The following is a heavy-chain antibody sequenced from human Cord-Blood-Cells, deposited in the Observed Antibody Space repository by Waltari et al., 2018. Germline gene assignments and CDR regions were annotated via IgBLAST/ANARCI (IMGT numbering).Heavy chain of an antibody. CDR3: ARDLGGTTAFDI. D-gene: IGHD1-7*01. CDR1: GYTFTGYY. CDR2: INPNSGGT. Sequence: QVQLVQSGAEVKKPGASVKVSCQASGYTFTGYYITWGRQAPGQGLEWMGWINPNSGGTNYAQKFQGRVTMTRDTSISTAYMELSRLRSDDTAVYYCARDLGGTTAFDIWGQGTMVTVSS. J-gene: IGHJ3*02. V-gene: IGHV1-2*02.